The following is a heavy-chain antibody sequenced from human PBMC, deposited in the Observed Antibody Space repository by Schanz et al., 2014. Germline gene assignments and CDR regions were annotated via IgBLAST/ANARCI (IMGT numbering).Heavy chain of an antibody. V-gene: IGHV1-18*01. J-gene: IGHJ6*02. D-gene: IGHD2-2*01. CDR2: INAHTGNT. CDR1: GYIFGSHG. Sequence: QLMQSGSEVRKPGASVKVSCKASGYIFGSHGMTWVRQAPGQGPELMGWINAHTGNTQYAQKFQGRGIMTEDASTDTAYVELSRLTSEDTGVYYCATETSRTWFYNGVDVWGQGTSVTVSS. CDR3: ATETSRTWFYNGVDV.